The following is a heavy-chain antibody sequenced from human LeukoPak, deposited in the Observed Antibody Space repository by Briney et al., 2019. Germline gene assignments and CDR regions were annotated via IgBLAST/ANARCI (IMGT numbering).Heavy chain of an antibody. Sequence: PSETLSLTCTVSGGSISSYYWSWIRQPPGKGLEWIGYIYYSGSTNYNPSLKSRVTISVDTSKNQFSLKLSSVTAADTAVYYCARDAQGGEGWFDPWGQGTLVTVSS. V-gene: IGHV4-59*01. CDR1: GGSISSYY. CDR3: ARDAQGGEGWFDP. J-gene: IGHJ5*02. D-gene: IGHD3-10*01. CDR2: IYYSGST.